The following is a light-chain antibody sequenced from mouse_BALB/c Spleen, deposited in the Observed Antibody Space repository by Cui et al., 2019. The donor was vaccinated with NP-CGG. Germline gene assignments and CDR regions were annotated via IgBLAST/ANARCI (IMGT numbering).Light chain of an antibody. Sequence: QAVVTQASALTTSPGETVTLTCRSSTGAVTTSNYANWVQEKPDNLFIGLIGGTKNRAPGVPARFSGSLIGDKAALTITGAQTEDEAIYFCALWYSNHWVFGGGTKLTVL. CDR3: ALWYSNHWV. CDR2: GTK. V-gene: IGLV1*01. J-gene: IGLJ1*01. CDR1: TGAVTTSNY.